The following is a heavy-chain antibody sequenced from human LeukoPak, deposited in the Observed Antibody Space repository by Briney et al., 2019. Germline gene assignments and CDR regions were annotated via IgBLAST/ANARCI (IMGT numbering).Heavy chain of an antibody. CDR3: ARGNNWNQDYYYYGMDV. CDR2: INHSGST. J-gene: IGHJ6*02. D-gene: IGHD1-1*01. Sequence: SETLSLTCAVYGGSFSGYYWSWIRQPPGKGLEWIGEINHSGSTNYNPSLKSRVTISVDTSKNQFSLKLSSVTAADTAVYYCARGNNWNQDYYYYGMDVWGQGTTVTVSS. V-gene: IGHV4-34*01. CDR1: GGSFSGYY.